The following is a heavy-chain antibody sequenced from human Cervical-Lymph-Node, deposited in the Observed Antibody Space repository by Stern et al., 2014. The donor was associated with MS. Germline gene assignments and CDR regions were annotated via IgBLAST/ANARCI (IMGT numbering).Heavy chain of an antibody. CDR3: ARGYAYFDY. Sequence: EVQLVESGGRLVQPGGSLRLSCAASGLTLSLYGMNWVRQAPGKGLEWVSYISSSSSTIYYAESLEGRFTLSREHAQNHLSMQMSSLRAEDTAVYYCARGYAYFDYWGQGTLVTVSS. D-gene: IGHD5-12*01. J-gene: IGHJ4*02. CDR1: GLTLSLYG. V-gene: IGHV3-48*01. CDR2: ISSSSSTI.